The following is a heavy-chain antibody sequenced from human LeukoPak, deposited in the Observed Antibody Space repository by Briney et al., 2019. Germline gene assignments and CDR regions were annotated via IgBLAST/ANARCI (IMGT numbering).Heavy chain of an antibody. CDR3: AARYYDILTGYQEDAFDI. CDR2: ISSSSSTI. D-gene: IGHD3-9*01. J-gene: IGHJ3*02. Sequence: GGSLRLSCAASGFTFSSYSMNWVRQAPGKGLEWVSYISSSSSTIYYADSVKGRFTISRDNAKNSLYLQMNSLRAEDTAVYYCAARYYDILTGYQEDAFDIWGQGTMVTVSS. CDR1: GFTFSSYS. V-gene: IGHV3-48*04.